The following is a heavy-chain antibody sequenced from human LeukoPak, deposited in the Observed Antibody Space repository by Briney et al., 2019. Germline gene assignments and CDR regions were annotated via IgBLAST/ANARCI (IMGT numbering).Heavy chain of an antibody. CDR2: ISSSSYI. J-gene: IGHJ6*02. CDR3: ARDLTTVVTTPHYGMDV. Sequence: GGSLRLSCAASGFTFSSYSMNWVRQAPGKGLEWVSSISSSSYIYYADSVKGRFTISRDNAKNSLYLQMNSLRAEDTAVYYCARDLTTVVTTPHYGMDVWGQGTTVTVSS. D-gene: IGHD4-23*01. V-gene: IGHV3-21*01. CDR1: GFTFSSYS.